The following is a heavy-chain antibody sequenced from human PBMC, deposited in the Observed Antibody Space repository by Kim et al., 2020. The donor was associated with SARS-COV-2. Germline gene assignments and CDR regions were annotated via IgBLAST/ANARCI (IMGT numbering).Heavy chain of an antibody. V-gene: IGHV1-3*01. CDR3: AREGSGSYDWFDP. J-gene: IGHJ5*02. Sequence: YSQHFQGRGTITGDTSATTAYMELSSLTSKDTAVYYCAREGSGSYDWFDPWGQGTLVTVSS. D-gene: IGHD3-10*01.